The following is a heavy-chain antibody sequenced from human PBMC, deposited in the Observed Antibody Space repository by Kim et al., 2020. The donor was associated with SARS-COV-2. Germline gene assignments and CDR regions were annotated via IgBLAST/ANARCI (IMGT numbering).Heavy chain of an antibody. V-gene: IGHV3-11*05. CDR3: ARDRGRDGYNTFDY. D-gene: IGHD5-12*01. Sequence: GGSLRLSCAASGFTFSDYYMSWIRQAPGKGLEWVSYISSSSSYTNYADSVKGRFTISRDNAKNSLYLQMNSLRAEDTAVYYCARDRGRDGYNTFDYWGQGTLVTVSS. CDR1: GFTFSDYY. CDR2: ISSSSSYT. J-gene: IGHJ4*01.